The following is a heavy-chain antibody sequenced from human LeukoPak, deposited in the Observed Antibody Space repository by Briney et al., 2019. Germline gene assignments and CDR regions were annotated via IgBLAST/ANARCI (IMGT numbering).Heavy chain of an antibody. D-gene: IGHD3-10*01. Sequence: GGSLRLSCAASGFTFSSYSMNWVRQAPGKGLEWVSSISSSSSYIYYADSVKGRFTISRDNAKNSLYLQMNSLRAEDTAVYYCARDRAVWFGEFHFDYWGQGTLVTVSS. J-gene: IGHJ4*02. V-gene: IGHV3-21*01. CDR3: ARDRAVWFGEFHFDY. CDR1: GFTFSSYS. CDR2: ISSSSSYI.